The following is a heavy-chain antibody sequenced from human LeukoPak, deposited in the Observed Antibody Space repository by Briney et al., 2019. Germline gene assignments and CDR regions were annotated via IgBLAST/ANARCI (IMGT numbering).Heavy chain of an antibody. CDR3: ARDEKAYGIYYFDY. CDR1: GFTFSSYA. J-gene: IGHJ4*02. Sequence: PGGSLRLSCAASGFTFSSYAMHWVRQAPGKGLEWVAVISYDGSNKYYADSVKGRFTISRDNSKNTLYLQMNSLRAEDTAVYYCARDEKAYGIYYFDYWGQGTLVTVSS. CDR2: ISYDGSNK. D-gene: IGHD3-10*01. V-gene: IGHV3-30*04.